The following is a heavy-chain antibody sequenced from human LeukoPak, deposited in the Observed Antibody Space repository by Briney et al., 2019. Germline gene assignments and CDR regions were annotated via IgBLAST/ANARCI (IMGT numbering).Heavy chain of an antibody. J-gene: IGHJ4*02. D-gene: IGHD3-16*02. CDR2: ISGSGGST. Sequence: GGSLRLSCAASGFTFSSYGMSWVRQAPGKGLEWVSTISGSGGSTYYADSVKGRFTISRDNSKNTLYLQMNSLRAEDTAVYYCAKRDKSSAPYVWGSYRQYYFDYWGQGTLVTVSS. V-gene: IGHV3-23*01. CDR1: GFTFSSYG. CDR3: AKRDKSSAPYVWGSYRQYYFDY.